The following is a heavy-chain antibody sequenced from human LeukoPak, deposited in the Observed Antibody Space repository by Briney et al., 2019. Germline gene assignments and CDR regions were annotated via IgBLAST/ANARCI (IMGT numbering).Heavy chain of an antibody. Sequence: SETLSLTCAVYGGSFSGYYWSWIRQPPGKGLEWIGEINHSGSTNYNPSLKRRATISVDTSKNQFPLKLSSVTAADTAVYYCARGQRAVATDYWGQGTLVTVSS. V-gene: IGHV4-34*01. CDR3: ARGQRAVATDY. CDR1: GGSFSGYY. CDR2: INHSGST. J-gene: IGHJ4*02. D-gene: IGHD5-12*01.